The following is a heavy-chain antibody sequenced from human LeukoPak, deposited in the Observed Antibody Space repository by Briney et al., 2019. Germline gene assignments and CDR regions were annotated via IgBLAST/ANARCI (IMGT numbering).Heavy chain of an antibody. CDR3: ARDGSSSWYLPFDY. J-gene: IGHJ4*02. V-gene: IGHV1-8*03. Sequence: ASVKVSCKASGYTFTSYDINWVRQATGQGLEWMGWMNPNSGNTGYAQKFQGRVTITRNTSISTVYMELSSLRSEDTAVYYCARDGSSSWYLPFDYWGQGTLVTVSS. D-gene: IGHD6-13*01. CDR1: GYTFTSYD. CDR2: MNPNSGNT.